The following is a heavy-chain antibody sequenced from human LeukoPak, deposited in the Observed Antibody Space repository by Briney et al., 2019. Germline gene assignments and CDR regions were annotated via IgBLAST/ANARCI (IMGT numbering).Heavy chain of an antibody. Sequence: SETLSLTCTVSGYSISSGYYWGWIRQPPGKGLEWIGSIYHSGSTYYNPSLKSRVTISVDTSKNQFSLKLSSVTAADTAVYYCARDLASSGWYETNWFDPWGQGTLVTVSS. CDR3: ARDLASSGWYETNWFDP. CDR1: GYSISSGYY. J-gene: IGHJ5*02. CDR2: IYHSGST. D-gene: IGHD6-19*01. V-gene: IGHV4-38-2*02.